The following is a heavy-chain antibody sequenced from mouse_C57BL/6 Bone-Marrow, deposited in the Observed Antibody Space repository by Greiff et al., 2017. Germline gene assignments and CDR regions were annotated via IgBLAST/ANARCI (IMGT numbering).Heavy chain of an antibody. CDR2: IWSGGST. V-gene: IGHV2-2*01. CDR3: ASYDYVAWFAD. J-gene: IGHJ3*01. Sequence: VKLMESGPGLVQPSQSLSITCTVSGFSLTSYGVHWVGQSPGKGLEWLGVIWSGGSTDYNAAFIYRLGISKDTSKSQVFFKMNSLQADDSAIYYFASYDYVAWFADWGQGTPVTVSA. D-gene: IGHD2-4*01. CDR1: GFSLTSYG.